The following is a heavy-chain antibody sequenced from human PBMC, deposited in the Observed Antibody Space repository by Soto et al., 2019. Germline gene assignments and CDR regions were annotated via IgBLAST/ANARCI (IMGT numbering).Heavy chain of an antibody. J-gene: IGHJ5*02. CDR1: GGTFSSYA. CDR2: IIPIFGTA. Sequence: GASVKVSCKASGGTFSSYAISWVRQAPGQGLEWMGGIIPIFGTANYAQKFQGRVTITADKSTSTAYMELSSLRSEDTAVYYCARDYDSSGYMKYNWFDPWAREPWSPSPQ. V-gene: IGHV1-69*06. D-gene: IGHD3-22*01. CDR3: ARDYDSSGYMKYNWFDP.